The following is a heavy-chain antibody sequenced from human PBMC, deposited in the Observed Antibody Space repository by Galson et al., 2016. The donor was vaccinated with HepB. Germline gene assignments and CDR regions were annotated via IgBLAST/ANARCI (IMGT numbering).Heavy chain of an antibody. V-gene: IGHV1-46*04. CDR2: INPTGTIT. CDR3: ARDGRGKAYDF. J-gene: IGHJ4*02. D-gene: IGHD1-1*01. Sequence: MHWVRQAPGQGLEWVGFINPTGTITKYAQELEGRVTLTRDTSTNTGYMELSSLRFEDTAVYYCARDGRGKAYDFWGQGTLVTVSS.